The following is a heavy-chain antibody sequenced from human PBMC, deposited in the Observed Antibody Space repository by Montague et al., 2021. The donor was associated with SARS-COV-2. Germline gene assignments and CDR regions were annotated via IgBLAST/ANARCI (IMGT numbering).Heavy chain of an antibody. J-gene: IGHJ4*02. V-gene: IGHV4-38-2*01. CDR2: NYHSGGT. CDR3: ARWYYGSGSYPH. CDR1: GYSISSGTY. D-gene: IGHD3-10*01. Sequence: SETLSLTCSVSGYSISSGTYWGCIRQPPGKALVWFGTNYHSGGTYYCPSRKSRVTVSVDTTKTQFSLRLRTVTAAATAVYYCARWYYGSGSYPHWGQGTLVTVSS.